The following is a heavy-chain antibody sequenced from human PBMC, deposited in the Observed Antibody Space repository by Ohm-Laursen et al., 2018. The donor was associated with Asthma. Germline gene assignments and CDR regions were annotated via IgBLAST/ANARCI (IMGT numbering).Heavy chain of an antibody. V-gene: IGHV3-33*01. CDR1: GFTFSSYG. CDR2: IWYDGSNK. CDR3: ARDPGGSYLYNWFDP. Sequence: SLRLSCTASGFTFSSYGMHWVRQAPGKGLEWVAVIWYDGSNKYYADSVKGRFTISRDNSKNTLYLQMNSLRAEDTAVYYCARDPGGSYLYNWFDPWGQGTLVTVSS. D-gene: IGHD3-16*02. J-gene: IGHJ5*02.